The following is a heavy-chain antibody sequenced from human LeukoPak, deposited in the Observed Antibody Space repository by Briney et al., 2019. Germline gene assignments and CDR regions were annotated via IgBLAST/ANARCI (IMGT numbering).Heavy chain of an antibody. Sequence: GGSLRLSCAASGFTFSNYAMGWVRQAPGKGLVWVSAITGDGSSTYNADSVKGRFTVSRDNSKNTLYLQMNSLRAEDTATYYCAKARIVVVTALDYWGQGTLVIVSS. D-gene: IGHD2-21*02. CDR1: GFTFSNYA. V-gene: IGHV3-23*01. CDR3: AKARIVVVTALDY. J-gene: IGHJ4*02. CDR2: ITGDGSST.